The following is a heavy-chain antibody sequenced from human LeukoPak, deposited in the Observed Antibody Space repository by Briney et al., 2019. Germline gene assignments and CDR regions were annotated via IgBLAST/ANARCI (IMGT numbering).Heavy chain of an antibody. Sequence: SVKVSCKASGGTFSSYAISWVRQAPGQGLEWMGGIIPIFGTANYAQKLQGRVTITADKSTSTAYMELSSLRSEDTAVYYCARAADSSSYEIGVNWFDPWGQGTLVTVSS. J-gene: IGHJ5*02. CDR3: ARAADSSSYEIGVNWFDP. CDR1: GGTFSSYA. D-gene: IGHD6-13*01. CDR2: IIPIFGTA. V-gene: IGHV1-69*06.